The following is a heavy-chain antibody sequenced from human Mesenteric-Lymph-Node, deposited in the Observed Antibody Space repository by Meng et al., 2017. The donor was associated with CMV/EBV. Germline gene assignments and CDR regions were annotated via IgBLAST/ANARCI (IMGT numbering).Heavy chain of an antibody. V-gene: IGHV3-72*01. Sequence: GGSLRLSCAASGFTFSGSAMHWVRQASGKGLEWVGRIRDKADTYSTDYAASVRGRFTISRDDSKNSLYLQMNNLKIEDTAVYYCVRDFRGSGDYWGQGTPVTVSS. CDR3: VRDFRGSGDY. J-gene: IGHJ4*02. CDR1: GFTFSGSA. D-gene: IGHD3-10*01. CDR2: IRDKADTYST.